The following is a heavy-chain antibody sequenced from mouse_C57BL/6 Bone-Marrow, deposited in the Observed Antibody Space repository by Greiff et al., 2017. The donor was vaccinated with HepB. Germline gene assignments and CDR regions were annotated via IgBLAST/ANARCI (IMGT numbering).Heavy chain of an antibody. CDR3: ARRGYYYGSSYGFAY. CDR2: ISYDGSN. J-gene: IGHJ3*01. D-gene: IGHD1-1*01. V-gene: IGHV3-6*01. CDR1: GYSITSGYY. Sequence: EVQRVESGPGLVKPSQSLSLTCSVTGYSITSGYYWNWIRQFPGNKLEWMGYISYDGSNNYNPSLKNRISITRDTSKNQFFLKLNSVTTEDTATYYCARRGYYYGSSYGFAYWGQGTLVTVSA.